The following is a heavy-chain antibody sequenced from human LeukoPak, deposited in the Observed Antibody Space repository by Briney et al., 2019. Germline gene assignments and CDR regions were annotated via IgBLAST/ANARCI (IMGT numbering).Heavy chain of an antibody. D-gene: IGHD3-22*01. Sequence: GASVKVSCKASGYTFTSYDINWVRQATGQGLEWMGWMNPNSGNTGYAQKFQGRVTMTRNTSISTAYMELSSLRSEDTAVYYCATYSSGYYSYYYGMDVWGQGTTVTVSS. J-gene: IGHJ6*02. CDR1: GYTFTSYD. CDR2: MNPNSGNT. V-gene: IGHV1-8*01. CDR3: ATYSSGYYSYYYGMDV.